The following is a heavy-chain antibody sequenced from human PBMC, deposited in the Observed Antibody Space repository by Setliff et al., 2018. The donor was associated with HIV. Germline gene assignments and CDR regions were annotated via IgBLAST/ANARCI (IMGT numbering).Heavy chain of an antibody. Sequence: KTSETLSLTCTVSGGSISSGNYYWGWIRQPAGKGLEWIGHIHTSGATNYGPFLKSRVTTSLDTSKNQFSLKLDSVTAADTAVYYCARDNEQMAVPGAVFDYWGQGTLVTVSS. J-gene: IGHJ4*02. CDR2: IHTSGAT. D-gene: IGHD6-19*01. CDR1: GGSISSGNYY. CDR3: ARDNEQMAVPGAVFDY. V-gene: IGHV4-61*09.